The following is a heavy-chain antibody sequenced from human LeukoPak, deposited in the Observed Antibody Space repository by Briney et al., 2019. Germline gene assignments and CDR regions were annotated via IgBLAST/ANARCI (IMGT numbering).Heavy chain of an antibody. J-gene: IGHJ6*03. Sequence: SETLSLTCTVSGGSISSYYWSWIRQPAGKGLEWIGRIYTSGSTNYNPSLKSRVTMSVDTSKNQFSLKLSSVTAADTAVYYCARDKDSSSWDYYYYYMDVWGKGTTVTVSS. CDR3: ARDKDSSSWDYYYYYMDV. V-gene: IGHV4-4*07. D-gene: IGHD6-13*01. CDR2: IYTSGST. CDR1: GGSISSYY.